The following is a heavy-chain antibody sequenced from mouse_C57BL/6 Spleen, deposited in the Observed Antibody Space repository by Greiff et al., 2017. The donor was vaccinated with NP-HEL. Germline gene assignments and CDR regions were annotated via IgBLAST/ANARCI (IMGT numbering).Heavy chain of an antibody. CDR3: ARGYSNYEAWFAY. J-gene: IGHJ3*01. CDR2: IHPNSGST. CDR1: GYTFTSYW. D-gene: IGHD2-5*01. Sequence: QVQLQQPGAELVKPGASVKLSCKASGYTFTSYWMHWVKQRPGQGLEWIGMIHPNSGSTNYNEKFKSKATLTVDKSSSTAYMQLSSLTSEDSAVYYCARGYSNYEAWFAYWGQGTLVTVSA. V-gene: IGHV1-64*01.